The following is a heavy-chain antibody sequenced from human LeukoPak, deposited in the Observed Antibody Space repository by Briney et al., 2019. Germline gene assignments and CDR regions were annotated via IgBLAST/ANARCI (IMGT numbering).Heavy chain of an antibody. CDR2: LSGSGAST. J-gene: IGHJ4*02. D-gene: IGHD2-2*01. V-gene: IGHV3-23*01. CDR3: AKDIVVVPAATALWDY. CDR1: GYTFTHQW. Sequence: GESLKISCEASGYTFTHQWIGLVRQAPGKGLGLVSALSGSGASTYYADSVKGRFTISRDNSKNTLYLQMNSLRAEDTAIYYCAKDIVVVPAATALWDYWGQGTLVTVSS.